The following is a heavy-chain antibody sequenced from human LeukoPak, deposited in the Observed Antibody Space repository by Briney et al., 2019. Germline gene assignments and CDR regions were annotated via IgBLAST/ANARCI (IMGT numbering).Heavy chain of an antibody. D-gene: IGHD6-13*01. CDR2: IYHSGST. J-gene: IGHJ4*02. Sequence: SETLSLTCAVSGGSISGSNWWSWVRQPPGKGLEWIGEIYHSGSTNYNPSLKSRVTISVDKSKNQFSLKLSSVTAADTAVYYCARDRAAAGYYFDYWGQGTLVTVSP. CDR3: ARDRAAAGYYFDY. CDR1: GGSISGSNW. V-gene: IGHV4-4*02.